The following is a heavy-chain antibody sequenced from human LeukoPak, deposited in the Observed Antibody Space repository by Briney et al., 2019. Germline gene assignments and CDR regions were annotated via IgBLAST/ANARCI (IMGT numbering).Heavy chain of an antibody. J-gene: IGHJ4*02. CDR3: ARDLSIAAAIADY. D-gene: IGHD6-13*01. CDR1: GGSISSYY. CDR2: IYYSGST. Sequence: SETLSLTCTVSGGSISSYYWSWIRQPPGKGLEWIGYIYYSGSTNYNPSLKSRVTISVDTSKNQFSLKLSSVTAADTAVYYCARDLSIAAAIADYWGQGTLVTVSS. V-gene: IGHV4-59*12.